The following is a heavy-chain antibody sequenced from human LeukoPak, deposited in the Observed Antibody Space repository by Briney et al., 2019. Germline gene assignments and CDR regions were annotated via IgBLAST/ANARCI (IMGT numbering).Heavy chain of an antibody. CDR2: ITRSSTTI. Sequence: PGGSLRLSCAASGFNFSIYSMNWVRQAPGKGLEWVSYITRSSTTIYYADSVKGRFTISRDNAKNSLYLQMNSLRVEDTAIYYCAKDLWVHCSTTTCYGDNWGQGTLVTVSS. CDR1: GFNFSIYS. D-gene: IGHD2-2*01. CDR3: AKDLWVHCSTTTCYGDN. V-gene: IGHV3-48*01. J-gene: IGHJ4*02.